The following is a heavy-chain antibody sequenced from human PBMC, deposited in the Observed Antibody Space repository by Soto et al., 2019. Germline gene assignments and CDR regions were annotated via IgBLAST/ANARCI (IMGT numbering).Heavy chain of an antibody. J-gene: IGHJ4*02. Sequence: GGSLRLSCAVSGFTFSSYSMNWVRQAPGKGLEWVSYITSSGSTIYYADSVKGRFTISRDNAKNSLYLQMNSLRDEDTAVYYCARDFPTIAAASDYSYWGQGTLVTVSS. CDR2: ITSSGSTI. CDR3: ARDFPTIAAASDYSY. V-gene: IGHV3-48*02. D-gene: IGHD6-13*01. CDR1: GFTFSSYS.